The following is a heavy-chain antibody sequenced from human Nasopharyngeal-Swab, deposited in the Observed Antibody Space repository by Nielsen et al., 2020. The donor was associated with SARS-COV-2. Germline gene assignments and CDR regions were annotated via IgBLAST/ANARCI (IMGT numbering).Heavy chain of an antibody. CDR2: ISGSGGST. CDR3: AKDGMVRGAFDI. Sequence: GESLKISYAASGFTFSSYAMSWVRQAPGKGLEWVSAISGSGGSTYYADSVKGRFTISRDNSKNTLYLQMNSLRAEDTAVYYCAKDGMVRGAFDIWGQGTMVTVSS. J-gene: IGHJ3*02. CDR1: GFTFSSYA. V-gene: IGHV3-23*01. D-gene: IGHD5-18*01.